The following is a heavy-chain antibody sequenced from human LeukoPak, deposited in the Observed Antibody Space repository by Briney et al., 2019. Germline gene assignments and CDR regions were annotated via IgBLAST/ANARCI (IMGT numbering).Heavy chain of an antibody. CDR3: ARGGDYGDLRYFDY. Sequence: PSETLSLTCTVSGGSINNYYWSWIRPPPGKGLEWIGYIYYRGGTNYNPSLKSRVTFSVDTSKNQFSLKLNSVTAADTAVYYCARGGDYGDLRYFDYWGQGTLVTVSS. D-gene: IGHD4-17*01. J-gene: IGHJ4*02. CDR1: GGSINNYY. V-gene: IGHV4-59*01. CDR2: IYYRGGT.